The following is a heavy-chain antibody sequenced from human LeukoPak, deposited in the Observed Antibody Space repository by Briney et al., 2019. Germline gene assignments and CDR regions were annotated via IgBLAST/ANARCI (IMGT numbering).Heavy chain of an antibody. CDR2: IYYSGST. V-gene: IGHV4-59*08. J-gene: IGHJ4*02. CDR3: ARHKHSSGLASLDF. Sequence: SETLSLTCTVSGGSISSYYWNWIRQPPGEGLDWIGCIYYSGSTNYNPSLKSRVTISLDTSKNQFSLKLSSVTAADTAIFYCARHKHSSGLASLDFWGPGTLVTVSS. D-gene: IGHD5-18*01. CDR1: GGSISSYY.